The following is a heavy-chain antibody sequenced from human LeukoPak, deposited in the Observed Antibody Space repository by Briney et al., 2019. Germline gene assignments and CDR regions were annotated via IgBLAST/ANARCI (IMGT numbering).Heavy chain of an antibody. CDR3: ARAQRWLQLLLDY. CDR2: IYYSGST. J-gene: IGHJ4*02. V-gene: IGHV4-39*01. D-gene: IGHD5-24*01. Sequence: PSETLSLTCTVSGGSLSSSSYYWGWIRQPPGTGLEWIGSIYYSGSTYYNPSLKSRVTISVDTSKNQFSLKLSSVTAADTAVYYCARAQRWLQLLLDYWGQGTLVTVSS. CDR1: GGSLSSSSYY.